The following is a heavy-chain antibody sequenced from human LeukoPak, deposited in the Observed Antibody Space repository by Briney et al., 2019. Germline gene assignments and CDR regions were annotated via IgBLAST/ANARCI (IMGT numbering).Heavy chain of an antibody. CDR2: IIPIFGTA. CDR1: GGTFSSYA. CDR3: ASSHRLSTMIKTLSRSSGWYSYFDY. D-gene: IGHD6-19*01. Sequence: GASVKVSCKASGGTFSSYAISWVRQAPGQGLEWMGGIIPIFGTANYAQKFQGRVTITADESTSTAYMELSSLRSEDTAVYYCASSHRLSTMIKTLSRSSGWYSYFDYWGQGTLVTVSS. J-gene: IGHJ4*02. V-gene: IGHV1-69*13.